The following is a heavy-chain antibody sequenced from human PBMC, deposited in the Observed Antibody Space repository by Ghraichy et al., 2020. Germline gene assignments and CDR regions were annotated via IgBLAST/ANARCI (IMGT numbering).Heavy chain of an antibody. CDR2: IKKDGSEK. D-gene: IGHD6-19*01. V-gene: IGHV3-7*01. CDR1: GFTFSGYW. J-gene: IGHJ4*02. Sequence: GSLRLSCAASGFTFSGYWMSWVRQAPGKGLEWVANIKKDGSEKYYVDSVKGRFTISRDNAKNSLYLQMNSLRAEDMAVYYCARDLGSGWYSDYWGQGTLVTVSS. CDR3: ARDLGSGWYSDY.